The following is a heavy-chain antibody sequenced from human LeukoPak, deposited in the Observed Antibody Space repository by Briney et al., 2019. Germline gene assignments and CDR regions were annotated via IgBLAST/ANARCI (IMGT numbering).Heavy chain of an antibody. CDR3: ARSEQLAPRYYYYYMDV. CDR1: GGSISSYY. CDR2: IYTSGST. J-gene: IGHJ6*03. Sequence: PSETLSLTCTVSGGSISSYYWSWIRQPAGKGLEWIGRIYTSGSTNYNPSLKSRVTVSVDTSKNQFSLKLSSMTAADTAVYYCARSEQLAPRYYYYYMDVWGKGTTVTVSS. V-gene: IGHV4-4*07. D-gene: IGHD6-6*01.